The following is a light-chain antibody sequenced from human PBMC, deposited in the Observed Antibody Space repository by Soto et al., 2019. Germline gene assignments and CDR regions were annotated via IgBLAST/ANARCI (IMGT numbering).Light chain of an antibody. V-gene: IGKV2-30*01. CDR2: RVS. J-gene: IGKJ1*01. Sequence: DVVLTQSPLSLPVNFGQPASISCGSSKSLVYSDGNTHLSWFHQRPGQSPRRLIYRVSSRDSGVPDRFSGSGSGTDFTLEISRVEAEDVGIYFCTQGTHWPRTFGQGTKVEVK. CDR3: TQGTHWPRT. CDR1: KSLVYSDGNTH.